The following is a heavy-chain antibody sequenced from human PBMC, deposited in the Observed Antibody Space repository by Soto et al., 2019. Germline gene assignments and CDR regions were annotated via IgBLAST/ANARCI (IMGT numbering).Heavy chain of an antibody. CDR2: IKSKTDGGTT. CDR3: TTVSKVPYYYYYGMDV. Sequence: RLSCAASGFTFSNAWMSWVRQAPGKGLEWVGRIKSKTDGGTTDYAAPVKGRFTISRDDSKNTLYLQMNSLKTEDTAVYYCTTVSKVPYYYYYGMDVWGQGTTVTVSS. J-gene: IGHJ6*02. V-gene: IGHV3-15*01. CDR1: GFTFSNAW.